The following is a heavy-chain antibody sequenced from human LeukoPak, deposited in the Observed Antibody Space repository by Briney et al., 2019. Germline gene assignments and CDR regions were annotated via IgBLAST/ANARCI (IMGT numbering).Heavy chain of an antibody. D-gene: IGHD6-6*01. Sequence: ASVTVSCKASGYSFTCHYMRWVRQAPGKGREWMGWIHPKSGGTKYVRKFQGRVTKTRDTSISTAYMEMNRLTSDDTALYYCARLTAGSSSFNGGQGTVVTVS. CDR1: GYSFTCHY. J-gene: IGHJ4*02. V-gene: IGHV1-2*02. CDR3: ARLTAGSSSFN. CDR2: IHPKSGGT.